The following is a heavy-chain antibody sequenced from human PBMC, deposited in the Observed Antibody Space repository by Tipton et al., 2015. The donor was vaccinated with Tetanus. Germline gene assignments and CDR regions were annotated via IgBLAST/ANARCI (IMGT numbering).Heavy chain of an antibody. J-gene: IGHJ6*02. V-gene: IGHV6-1*01. CDR3: ARVFCRRPIGRYFSYSCYGMDF. Sequence: TLSLTCAISGDSVSSNSAAWNWIRQSPSRGLEWLGRSYYRSKWHNDYAVSVKSRITINPYTSKNQFSLQLNSVTPEDTAVYYCARVFCRRPIGRYFSYSCYGMDFWGQGGTVTASS. D-gene: IGHD3-9*01. CDR2: SYYRSKWHN. CDR1: GDSVSSNSAA.